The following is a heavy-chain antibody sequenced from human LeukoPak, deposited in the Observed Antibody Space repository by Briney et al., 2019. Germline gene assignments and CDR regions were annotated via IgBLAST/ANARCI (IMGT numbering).Heavy chain of an antibody. J-gene: IGHJ4*02. Sequence: GGSLRLSCAASGFTFSSYGMHWVRQAPGKGLEWVAFIRYDGSNKYYADSVKGRFTISRDNSKNTLYLQMNSLRAEDTAVYYCARVSGNYGSGSYLDYWGQGTLVTVSS. CDR3: ARVSGNYGSGSYLDY. V-gene: IGHV3-30*02. CDR2: IRYDGSNK. CDR1: GFTFSSYG. D-gene: IGHD3-10*01.